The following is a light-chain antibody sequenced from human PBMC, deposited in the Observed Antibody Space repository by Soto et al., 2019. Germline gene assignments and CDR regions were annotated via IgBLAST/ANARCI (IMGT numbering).Light chain of an antibody. Sequence: EILMTQSPGTLSVSPGEGATPSCRASQSISDNLAWYQQKPGQAPRLLIYGASTRATGIPARFSGSGSGTEFTLTVSSLQSEDFAVYWCQQYNNWPNTFGQGTKVDI. J-gene: IGKJ1*01. CDR1: QSISDN. V-gene: IGKV3-15*01. CDR3: QQYNNWPNT. CDR2: GAS.